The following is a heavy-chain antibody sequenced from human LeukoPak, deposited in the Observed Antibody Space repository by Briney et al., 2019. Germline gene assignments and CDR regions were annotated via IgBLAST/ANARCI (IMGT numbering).Heavy chain of an antibody. CDR2: TRKKANSYTT. V-gene: IGHV3-72*01. CDR3: VRVTDTDYQCDY. D-gene: IGHD1-20*01. CDR1: GFTFIEQY. J-gene: IGHJ4*02. Sequence: GGSLRLSCAASGFTFIEQYLDWVRQAPGRGLEWVGRTRKKANSYTTEYAASVKGRFTISRDDSNYSLYLQMNSLKIEDTAVYYCVRVTDTDYQCDYWGQGTLVTVSS.